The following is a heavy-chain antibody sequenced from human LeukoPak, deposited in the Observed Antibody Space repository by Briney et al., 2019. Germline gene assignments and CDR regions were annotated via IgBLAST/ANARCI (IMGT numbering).Heavy chain of an antibody. J-gene: IGHJ4*02. CDR2: IYYSGTT. CDR1: GGSISSYY. V-gene: IGHV4-59*01. D-gene: IGHD1-26*01. CDR3: ASGRPLGFDY. Sequence: SETLSLTCTVSGGSISSYYWTWIRQPPGKGLEWIGYIYYSGTTNYNPSLKSRVTISVDTSKNQFSLKLSSVTAADTAVYYCASGRPLGFDYWGQGTLVAVSS.